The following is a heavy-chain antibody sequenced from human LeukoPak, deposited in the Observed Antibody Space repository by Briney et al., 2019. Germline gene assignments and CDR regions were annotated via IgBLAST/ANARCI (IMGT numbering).Heavy chain of an antibody. D-gene: IGHD3-10*01. CDR3: ARDTTLVLLWFGELSEPFDY. V-gene: IGHV1-2*02. CDR2: INPNSGGT. CDR1: GYTFTGYY. Sequence: ASVKVSCKASGYTFTGYYMHWVRQAPGQGLEWVGWINPNSGGTNYAQKFQGRVTMTRDTSISTAYMELSRLRSDDTAVYYCARDTTLVLLWFGELSEPFDYWGQGTLVTVSS. J-gene: IGHJ4*02.